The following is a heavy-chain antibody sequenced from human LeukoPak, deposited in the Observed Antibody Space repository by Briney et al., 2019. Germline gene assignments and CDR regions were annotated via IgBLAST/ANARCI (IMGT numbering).Heavy chain of an antibody. Sequence: GASVKVSCKASGYTFTSYDISWVRQAPGQGLEWMGWISAHNGNTNYAQKLQGRVTITTDTSARTAYMELRSLRSDDTAVYYCARKTYYYDSSGYAERGAFDIWGQGTIVTVSS. D-gene: IGHD3-22*01. V-gene: IGHV1-18*01. CDR1: GYTFTSYD. CDR2: ISAHNGNT. CDR3: ARKTYYYDSSGYAERGAFDI. J-gene: IGHJ3*02.